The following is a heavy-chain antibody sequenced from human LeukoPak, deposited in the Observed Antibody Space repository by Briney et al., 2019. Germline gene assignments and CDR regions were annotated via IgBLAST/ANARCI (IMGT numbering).Heavy chain of an antibody. V-gene: IGHV3-23*01. CDR1: GFTVFSNY. Sequence: GGSLRLSCAASGFTVFSNYMSWVRQAPGKGLEWVSAISGSGGSTYYADSVKGRFTISRDNSKNTLYLQMNSLRAEDTAVYYCAKEEESGWFDPWGQGTLVTVSS. CDR3: AKEEESGWFDP. J-gene: IGHJ5*02. CDR2: ISGSGGST.